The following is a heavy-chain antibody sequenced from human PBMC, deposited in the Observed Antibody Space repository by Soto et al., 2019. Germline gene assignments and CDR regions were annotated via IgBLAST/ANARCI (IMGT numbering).Heavy chain of an antibody. V-gene: IGHV4-59*12. J-gene: IGHJ5*01. Sequence: PSETLSLTCTCSGGAISRSLCPLSRRRPPKEQETRGRKNYSEGTSENPSHNSINNISVDTSKNQFSLKLSSVTAADTAVYYCARSIDSWGQGTLVTVSS. CDR1: GGAISRSL. CDR3: ARSIDS. CDR2: KNYSEGT.